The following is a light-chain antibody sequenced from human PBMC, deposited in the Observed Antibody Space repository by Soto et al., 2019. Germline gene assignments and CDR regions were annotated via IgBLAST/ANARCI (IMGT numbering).Light chain of an antibody. J-gene: IGKJ4*01. CDR3: QKYNSAPT. CDR2: AAS. Sequence: DIQMTQSPSSLSASAGDRVTITCRTSQGISNYLAWYQQKPGKVPKLLIYAASTLQSGVPSRFSGSGSATDFTLTISSLQPEDVATYYCQKYNSAPTFGGGTKVDIK. V-gene: IGKV1-27*01. CDR1: QGISNY.